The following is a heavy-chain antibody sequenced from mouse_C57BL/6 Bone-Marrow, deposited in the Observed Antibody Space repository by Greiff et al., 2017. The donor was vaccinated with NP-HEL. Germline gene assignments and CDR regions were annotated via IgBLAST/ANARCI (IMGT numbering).Heavy chain of an antibody. CDR3: ARGFYYSNYRTPNYFDY. D-gene: IGHD2-5*01. Sequence: EVKLVESGGGLVKPGGSLKLSCAASGFTFSSYAMSWVRQTPEKRLEWVATISDGGSYTYYPDNVKGRFTIARDNAKNNLYLQMSHLKSEDTAMYYCARGFYYSNYRTPNYFDYWGQGTTLTVSS. V-gene: IGHV5-4*03. J-gene: IGHJ2*01. CDR1: GFTFSSYA. CDR2: ISDGGSYT.